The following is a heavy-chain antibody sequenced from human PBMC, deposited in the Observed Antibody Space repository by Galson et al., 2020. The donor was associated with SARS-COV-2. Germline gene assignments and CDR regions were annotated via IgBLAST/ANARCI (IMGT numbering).Heavy chain of an antibody. CDR3: ARDYYRGSGSFYASH. CDR2: ISGGGGST. CDR1: GFTFSNYA. V-gene: IGHV3-23*01. D-gene: IGHD3-10*01. J-gene: IGHJ4*02. Sequence: GGSLRLSCAASGFTFSNYAMSWVRQAPGKGLEWVSTISGGGGSTFYADSVKGRFTISRDNSKNTLYLQMNSLRAEATAVYYCARDYYRGSGSFYASHWGQGTLVTVSS.